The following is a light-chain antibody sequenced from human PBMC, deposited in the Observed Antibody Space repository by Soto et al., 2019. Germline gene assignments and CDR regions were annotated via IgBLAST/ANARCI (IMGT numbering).Light chain of an antibody. V-gene: IGLV2-23*02. J-gene: IGLJ2*01. CDR1: SSDVGSYDL. CDR3: SSYAGSTTYVV. CDR2: EVS. Sequence: QSALTQPVSVSGSPGQSITISCTGTSSDVGSYDLVSWYQHHPGKAPKVMIYEVSKRPSGLSNRFSASKSGNTASLTISGLQAEDEADYYCSSYAGSTTYVVFGGGTKLTVL.